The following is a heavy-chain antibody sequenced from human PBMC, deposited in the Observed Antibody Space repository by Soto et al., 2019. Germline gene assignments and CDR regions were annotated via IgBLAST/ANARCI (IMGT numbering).Heavy chain of an antibody. J-gene: IGHJ3*02. CDR2: INPNSGGT. V-gene: IGHV1-2*04. D-gene: IGHD1-26*01. CDR3: AGESAVGGRAKADAFDI. Sequence: ASVKVSCKASGYTFTGYYMHWVRQAPGQGLEWMGWINPNSGGTNYAQKLQGWVTMTRDTSISTAYMELSRLRSDDTARYFSAGESAVGGRAKADAFDIWGQGTMVTVSS. CDR1: GYTFTGYY.